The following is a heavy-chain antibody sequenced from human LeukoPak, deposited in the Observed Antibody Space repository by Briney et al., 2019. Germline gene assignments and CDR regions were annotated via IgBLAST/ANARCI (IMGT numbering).Heavy chain of an antibody. CDR3: ARVTRVGGVVVPAAIREPAFDI. CDR1: GYTFTGYY. D-gene: IGHD2-2*02. Sequence: GASVKVSCKASGYTFTGYYMHWVRQAPGQGLEWMGWINPNSGGTNYAQKFQGRVTMTRDTSISTAYMELSRLRSDDTAVYYCARVTRVGGVVVPAAIREPAFDIWGQGTMVTVSS. V-gene: IGHV1-2*02. CDR2: INPNSGGT. J-gene: IGHJ3*02.